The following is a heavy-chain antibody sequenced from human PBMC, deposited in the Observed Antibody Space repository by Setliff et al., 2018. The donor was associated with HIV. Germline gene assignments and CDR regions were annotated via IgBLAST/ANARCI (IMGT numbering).Heavy chain of an antibody. CDR3: ARGLYGDYGGDLNWLDP. CDR2: INANSGSP. D-gene: IGHD4-17*01. J-gene: IGHJ5*02. CDR1: GYTFPSFD. Sequence: ASVKVSCKASGYTFPSFDISWVRQATGQGLEWMGWINANSGSPTYAQAFTGRFFFSVDTAVATAYLQINNLKTEDTAVYFCARGLYGDYGGDLNWLDPWGHGTRVTVSS. V-gene: IGHV7-4-1*02.